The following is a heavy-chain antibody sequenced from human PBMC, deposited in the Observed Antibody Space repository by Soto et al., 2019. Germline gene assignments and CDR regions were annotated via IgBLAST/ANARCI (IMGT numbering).Heavy chain of an antibody. CDR3: ARIVHDYTGNSALFDY. CDR1: GYSFTSYY. Sequence: GESLQISCKGSGYSFTSYYIGWVRQMPGKGLEWMGSINPGDSDTRFSPSFQGQVTISADKSISTAYLQWTSLKASDTAMFYCARIVHDYTGNSALFDYCGQGTLVIGSA. D-gene: IGHD4-4*01. V-gene: IGHV5-51*01. J-gene: IGHJ4*02. CDR2: INPGDSDT.